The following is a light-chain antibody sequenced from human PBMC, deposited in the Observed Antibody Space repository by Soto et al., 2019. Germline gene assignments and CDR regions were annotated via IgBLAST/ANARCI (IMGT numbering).Light chain of an antibody. Sequence: QSVLTQPPSVSGTPGQRVTISCSGSFSNIGSSSVNWYQQFPGTAPKLLMYNDNQWPSGVPDRCSGSTSGTSASLAISGLQSEDEDDYVSAAWDVSLNGQYAFGTGTKLTVL. CDR3: AAWDVSLNGQYA. V-gene: IGLV1-44*01. J-gene: IGLJ1*01. CDR1: FSNIGSSS. CDR2: NDN.